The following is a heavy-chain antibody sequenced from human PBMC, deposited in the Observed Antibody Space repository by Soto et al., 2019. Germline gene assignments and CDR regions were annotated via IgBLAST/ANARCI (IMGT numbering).Heavy chain of an antibody. D-gene: IGHD2-15*01. V-gene: IGHV1-18*04. CDR1: GYTFTSYG. J-gene: IGHJ6*02. CDR2: ISAYNGNT. CDR3: ARDRCSGGSCHSSYYYGMDV. Sequence: GASVKVSCKASGYTFTSYGISWVRQATGQGLEWMGWISAYNGNTNYAQKLQGRVTMTTDTSTSTAYMELRSLRSDDTAVYYCARDRCSGGSCHSSYYYGMDVWGQGTTVTVSS.